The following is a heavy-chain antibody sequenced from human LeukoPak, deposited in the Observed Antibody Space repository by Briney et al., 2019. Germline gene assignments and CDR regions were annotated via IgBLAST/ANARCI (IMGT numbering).Heavy chain of an antibody. V-gene: IGHV3-48*03. J-gene: IGHJ3*02. CDR2: ISSGGSAI. D-gene: IGHD4-17*01. Sequence: PGGSLRLSCTASGFTFSSYEMNWVRQAPGKGLEWVSYISSGGSAIYYADSVKGRFTISRDNAKNSLYLQMNSLRAEDTAVYYCARGSLTTVTTIWGQGTMVTVSS. CDR1: GFTFSSYE. CDR3: ARGSLTTVTTI.